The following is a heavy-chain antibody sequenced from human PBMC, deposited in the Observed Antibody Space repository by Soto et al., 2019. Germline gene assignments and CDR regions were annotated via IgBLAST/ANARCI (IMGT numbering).Heavy chain of an antibody. J-gene: IGHJ6*02. V-gene: IGHV4-59*01. Sequence: KTSETLSLTCTVCGDSISGYYWSWIRQPPGKGLEWIGYIYESGSINYKPSLKSRVTMSIDTSKNQFSLKLISVTAADTAVYYCARSGRSGYYYYYGMDVWGQGTTVTVSS. CDR2: IYESGSI. CDR3: ARSGRSGYYYYYGMDV. D-gene: IGHD3-22*01. CDR1: GDSISGYY.